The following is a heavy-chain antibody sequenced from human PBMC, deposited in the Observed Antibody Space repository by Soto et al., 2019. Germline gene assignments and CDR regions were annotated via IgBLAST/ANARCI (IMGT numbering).Heavy chain of an antibody. Sequence: ASVKVSCKASVGTFISYAISWVRQAPGQGLEWMGGIIPIFGTANYAQKFQGRVTITADESTSTAYMELSSLRSEDTAVYYCARSVSFRYQLLKRGMDVWGQGTTVTVSS. J-gene: IGHJ6*02. D-gene: IGHD2-2*01. CDR1: VGTFISYA. V-gene: IGHV1-69*13. CDR2: IIPIFGTA. CDR3: ARSVSFRYQLLKRGMDV.